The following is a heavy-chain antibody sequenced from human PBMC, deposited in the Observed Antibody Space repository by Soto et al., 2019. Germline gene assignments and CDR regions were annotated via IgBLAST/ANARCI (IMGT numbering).Heavy chain of an antibody. CDR2: IWYDGSNK. CDR1: GSTFSSYG. D-gene: IGHD1-26*01. Sequence: GGSLRLSCAASGSTFSSYGMHWARQASGKGLEWVAVIWYDGSNKYYADSVKGRFTISRDNSKNTLYLQMNSLRAEDTAVYYCARGVWSGSNQYNYWGQGTLVTVSS. J-gene: IGHJ4*02. CDR3: ARGVWSGSNQYNY. V-gene: IGHV3-33*01.